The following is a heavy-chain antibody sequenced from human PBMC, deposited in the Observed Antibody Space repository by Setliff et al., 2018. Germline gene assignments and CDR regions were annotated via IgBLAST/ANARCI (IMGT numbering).Heavy chain of an antibody. CDR2: IKQDESEK. CDR3: ARDQGSYGYRAFGS. J-gene: IGHJ4*02. V-gene: IGHV3-7*01. CDR1: GFTFTNYW. D-gene: IGHD3-16*01. Sequence: GGSLRLSCAASGFTFTNYWINWVRQAPGKGLEWVANIKQDESEKHYVGSVKGRFTISRDNAKSSLYLQMNSLRAEDTAVYYCARDQGSYGYRAFGSWGQGALVTVSS.